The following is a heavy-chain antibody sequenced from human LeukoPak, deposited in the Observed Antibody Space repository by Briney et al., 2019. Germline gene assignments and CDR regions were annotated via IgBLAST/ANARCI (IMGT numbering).Heavy chain of an antibody. CDR3: ARDPILSRQHNDYYNSSGYSGFDY. J-gene: IGHJ4*02. Sequence: SETLSLTCAVYGGSFSSYYWGWIRQPPGKGLEWIGSIYYSGSTYYNPSLKSRVTISVDTSKNQFSLKLSSVTAADTAVYYCARDPILSRQHNDYYNSSGYSGFDYWGQGTLVTVSS. CDR1: GGSFSSYY. CDR2: IYYSGST. D-gene: IGHD3-22*01. V-gene: IGHV4-39*07.